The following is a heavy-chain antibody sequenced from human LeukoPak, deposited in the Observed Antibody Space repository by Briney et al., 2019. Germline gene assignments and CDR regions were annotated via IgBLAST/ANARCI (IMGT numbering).Heavy chain of an antibody. Sequence: GASVKVSCKASGGTFSSYAISWVRQAPGQGLEWMERIIPIFGTANYAQKFQGRVTITTDESTSTAYMELSSLRSEDTAVYYCARGLGGYSGYDPPGYWGQGSLVTAS. J-gene: IGHJ4*01. V-gene: IGHV1-69*05. CDR1: GGTFSSYA. CDR3: ARGLGGYSGYDPPGY. CDR2: IIPIFGTA. D-gene: IGHD5-12*01.